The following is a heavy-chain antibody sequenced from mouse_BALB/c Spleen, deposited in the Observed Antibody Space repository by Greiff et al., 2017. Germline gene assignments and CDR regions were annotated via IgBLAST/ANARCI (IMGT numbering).Heavy chain of an antibody. Sequence: QVQLQQSGAELVRPGVSVKISCKGSGYTFTDYAMHWVKQSHAKSLEWIGVISTYYGDASYNQKFKGKATITVDKSSSTAYMELARLTSEDSAIYYCARGALHYYSDYWGQGTTLTVSS. V-gene: IGHV1S137*01. CDR3: ARGALHYYSDY. CDR2: ISTYYGDA. J-gene: IGHJ2*01. CDR1: GYTFTDYA. D-gene: IGHD1-2*01.